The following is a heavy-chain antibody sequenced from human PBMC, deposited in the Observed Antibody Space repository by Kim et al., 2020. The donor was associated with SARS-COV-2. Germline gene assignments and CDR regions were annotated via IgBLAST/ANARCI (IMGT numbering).Heavy chain of an antibody. CDR3: ARDSVNTAMGVWGLVDY. D-gene: IGHD5-18*01. V-gene: IGHV3-30*04. CDR2: ISYDGSNK. CDR1: GFTFSSYA. Sequence: GGSLRLSCAASGFTFSSYAMHWVRQAPGKGLEWVAVISYDGSNKYYADSVKGRFTISRDNSKNTLYLQMNSLRAEDTAVYYCARDSVNTAMGVWGLVDYWGQGTLVTVSS. J-gene: IGHJ4*02.